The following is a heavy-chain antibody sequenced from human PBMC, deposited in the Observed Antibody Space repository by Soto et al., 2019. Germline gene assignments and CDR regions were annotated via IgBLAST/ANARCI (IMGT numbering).Heavy chain of an antibody. CDR2: MNPNSGNT. J-gene: IGHJ4*02. CDR3: ARRQYDILTGYYIGGDY. Sequence: VSVKVSCKASGYTFTSYDINWVRQATGQGLEWMGWMNPNSGNTGYAQKFQGRVTMTRNTSISTAYMELSSLRSEDTAVYYCARRQYDILTGYYIGGDYWGQGTLVTVSS. V-gene: IGHV1-8*02. D-gene: IGHD3-9*01. CDR1: GYTFTSYD.